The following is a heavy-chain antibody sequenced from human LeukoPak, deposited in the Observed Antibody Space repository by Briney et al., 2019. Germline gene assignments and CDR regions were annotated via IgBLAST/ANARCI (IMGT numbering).Heavy chain of an antibody. CDR2: ISVGAEYI. Sequence: GGSLRLSCAASGFTFSTYVMNWFRQAPGKGLEWVSTISVGAEYIFYADSVKGRVTISRDNSKNTLYLQMNSLRAEDTAVYYCAKRGERLNYFDYWGQGTLVTVSS. V-gene: IGHV3-23*01. D-gene: IGHD3-10*01. CDR1: GFTFSTYV. CDR3: AKRGERLNYFDY. J-gene: IGHJ4*02.